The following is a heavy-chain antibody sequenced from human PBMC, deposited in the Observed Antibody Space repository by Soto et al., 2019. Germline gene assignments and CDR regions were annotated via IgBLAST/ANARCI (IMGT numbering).Heavy chain of an antibody. CDR2: IDPSDSYT. Sequence: GESLKISCKGSGYSFTSYWIGWVRQMPGKGLEWMGRIDPSDSYTNYSPSFQGHVTISADKSISTAYLQWSSLKASDTAMYYCATPAPLTGAYYYYYGMDVWGQGTTVTVS. CDR3: ATPAPLTGAYYYYYGMDV. D-gene: IGHD7-27*01. V-gene: IGHV5-10-1*01. J-gene: IGHJ6*02. CDR1: GYSFTSYW.